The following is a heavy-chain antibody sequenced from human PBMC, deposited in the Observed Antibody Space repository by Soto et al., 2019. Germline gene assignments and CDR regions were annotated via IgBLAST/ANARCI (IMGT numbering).Heavy chain of an antibody. Sequence: EVQLVESGGGLVQPGGSLKLSCVASGYTFSGSAFHWVRQASGKGLEWVGRIRGKANSYETAYAESVKGRFTISRDDSKHTAFLQMNSLKTEDTAVYYCTSRYCSSASCQTWGQGARVTVSS. CDR1: GYTFSGSA. D-gene: IGHD2-2*01. J-gene: IGHJ5*02. V-gene: IGHV3-73*01. CDR2: IRGKANSYET. CDR3: TSRYCSSASCQT.